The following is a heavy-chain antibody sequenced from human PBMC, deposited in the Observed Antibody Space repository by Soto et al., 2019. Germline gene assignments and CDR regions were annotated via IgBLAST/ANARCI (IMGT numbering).Heavy chain of an antibody. CDR1: GGSISSGDYY. J-gene: IGHJ4*02. CDR2: IYYSGST. D-gene: IGHD2-8*01. V-gene: IGHV4-30-4*08. CDR3: ATIPSLMVTTWSY. Sequence: SETLSLTCTVSGGSISSGDYYVSWIRQPPGKGLEWIGYIYYSGSTYYNPSLKSRVTISVDTSKNQFSLKLSSVTAADTAVYYCATIPSLMVTTWSYWGQGTLVTVSS.